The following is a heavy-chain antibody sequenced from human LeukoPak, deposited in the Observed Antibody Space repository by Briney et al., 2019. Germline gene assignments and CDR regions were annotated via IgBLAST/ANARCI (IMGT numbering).Heavy chain of an antibody. CDR2: IWYDGSNK. J-gene: IGHJ3*02. D-gene: IGHD6-6*01. CDR3: AKDLGYSSSSDAFDI. CDR1: GFTFSSYG. V-gene: IGHV3-33*06. Sequence: PGGSLRLSCAASGFTFSSYGMHWVRQAPGKGLEWVAVIWYDGSNKYYADSVKGRFTISRDNSKNTLYLQMNSLRAEDTAVYYCAKDLGYSSSSDAFDIWGQGTMVTVPS.